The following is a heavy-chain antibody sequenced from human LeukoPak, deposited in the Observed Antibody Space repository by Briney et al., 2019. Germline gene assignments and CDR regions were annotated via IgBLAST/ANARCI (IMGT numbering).Heavy chain of an antibody. Sequence: SETLSLTCTVSGVSITSYKWSWLRQSPGKGLEWIGFISTSGRTDYNPSLTSRVSMSVDTSKSQVSLRLCSVTAEDTAVYYCATSYDNKIVPYDCWGQGILVTVSS. D-gene: IGHD3-9*01. CDR3: ATSYDNKIVPYDC. J-gene: IGHJ4*02. V-gene: IGHV4-4*09. CDR1: GVSITSYK. CDR2: ISTSGRT.